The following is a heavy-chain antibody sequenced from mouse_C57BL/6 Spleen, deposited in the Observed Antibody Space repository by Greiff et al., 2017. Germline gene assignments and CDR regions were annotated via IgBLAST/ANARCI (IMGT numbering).Heavy chain of an antibody. CDR3: AREADNYASSWGD. V-gene: IGHV1-52*01. J-gene: IGHJ2*01. CDR1: GYTFTSYW. Sequence: VQLQQPGAELVRPGSSVKLSCKASGYTFTSYWMHWVKQRPIQGLEWIGNIDPSDSETHYNQKFKDKATLTVDKSSSTAYMQLSSLTSEDSAVYYSAREADNYASSWGDRGQGTPLTVSS. D-gene: IGHD1-1*01. CDR2: IDPSDSET.